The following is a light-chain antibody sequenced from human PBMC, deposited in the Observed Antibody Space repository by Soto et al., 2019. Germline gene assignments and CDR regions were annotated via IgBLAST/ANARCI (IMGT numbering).Light chain of an antibody. V-gene: IGKV3-20*01. CDR2: DAS. Sequence: EIVLTQSPGTLSLSPGERATLSCRASQSVSSSYLAWYQQKPGQAPWLLIYDASSRATGIPDRISGSVSGTDFTLTISSLEPGDFAVYYCQQYGSSPITFGQGTRLEIK. J-gene: IGKJ5*01. CDR3: QQYGSSPIT. CDR1: QSVSSSY.